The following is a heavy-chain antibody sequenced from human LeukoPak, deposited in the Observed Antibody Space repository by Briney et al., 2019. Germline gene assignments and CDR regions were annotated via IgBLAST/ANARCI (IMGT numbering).Heavy chain of an antibody. V-gene: IGHV1-46*03. D-gene: IGHD3/OR15-3a*01. CDR1: GYTFTSYY. J-gene: IGHJ3*01. CDR3: AVTLDWLRYGASDL. Sequence: ASVKDSCKASGYTFTSYYMHWVRQPPGQGLEGVGIINPSGGSTSYAQKFQGRVTSTRETSTNTVYMELSSMRSEHTGVFYCAVTLDWLRYGASDLRRQGTNATVSS. CDR2: INPSGGST.